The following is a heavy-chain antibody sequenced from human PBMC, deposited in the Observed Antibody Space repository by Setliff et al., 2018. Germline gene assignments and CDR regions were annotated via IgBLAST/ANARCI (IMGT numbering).Heavy chain of an antibody. J-gene: IGHJ4*02. Sequence: ASVKVSCKASGYTFAGYYMHWVQQAPGQGLEWMGWINNYSFKTNYPQKFLGRVTVTTDTSTGTAYMELGSLTSDDTAIYYCARINFYVSSGYYYAPDYWGPGTLVTVSS. CDR3: ARINFYVSSGYYYAPDY. V-gene: IGHV1-18*04. D-gene: IGHD3-22*01. CDR1: GYTFAGYY. CDR2: INNYSFKT.